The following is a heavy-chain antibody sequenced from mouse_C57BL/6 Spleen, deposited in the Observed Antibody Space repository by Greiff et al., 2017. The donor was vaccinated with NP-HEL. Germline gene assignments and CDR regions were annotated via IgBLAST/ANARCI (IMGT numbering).Heavy chain of an antibody. CDR1: GFTFSDYG. CDR2: ISSGSSTI. CDR3: ARANWESYWYFDV. D-gene: IGHD4-1*01. Sequence: EVHLVESGGGLVKPGGSLKLSCAASGFTFSDYGMRWVRQAPEKGLEWVAYISSGSSTIYYADTVKGRFTISRDNAKNTLFLQMTRLRSEDTAMYYCARANWESYWYFDVWGTGTTVTVSS. J-gene: IGHJ1*03. V-gene: IGHV5-17*01.